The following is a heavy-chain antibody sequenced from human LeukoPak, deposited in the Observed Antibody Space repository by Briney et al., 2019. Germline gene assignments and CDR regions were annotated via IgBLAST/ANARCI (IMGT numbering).Heavy chain of an antibody. CDR2: ISGSGGST. J-gene: IGHJ4*02. CDR3: AKDPTIVGESY. V-gene: IGHV3-23*01. CDR1: GFTFSSYA. D-gene: IGHD1-26*01. Sequence: QAGGSLRLSCAASGFTFSSYAMSWVRQAPGKGLEWVSAISGSGGSTYYAGSVKGRFTISRDNSKNTLYLQMNSLRAEDTAVYYCAKDPTIVGESYWGQGTLVTVSS.